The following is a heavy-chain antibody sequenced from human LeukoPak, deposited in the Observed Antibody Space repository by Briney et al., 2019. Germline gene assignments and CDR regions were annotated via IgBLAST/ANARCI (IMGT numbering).Heavy chain of an antibody. D-gene: IGHD2-15*01. CDR1: GFSFSTYA. V-gene: IGHV3-23*01. J-gene: IGHJ6*02. CDR2: ISGSTGST. Sequence: PGGSLRLSCAASGFSFSTYAMNWVRQAPGKGLEWVPVISGSTGSTYYADSVKGRFPISRDNSKSTLYVQMNSLRAEDTAVYYCAKGQRSVAATPMDVWGQGTTVTVSS. CDR3: AKGQRSVAATPMDV.